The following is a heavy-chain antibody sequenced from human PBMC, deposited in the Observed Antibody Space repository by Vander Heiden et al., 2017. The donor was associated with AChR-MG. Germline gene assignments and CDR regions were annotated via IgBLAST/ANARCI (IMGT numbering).Heavy chain of an antibody. CDR1: GYSFTSYW. J-gene: IGHJ4*02. CDR2: IYPGDSDT. Sequence: EVQLVQSGAEVKKPGESLQISCKGSGYSFTSYWIGWVRQMPGKGLEWMGIIYPGDSDTRYSPFFQGQVTISADKSISTAYLQWSSLKASDTAMYYCARALGYYYDSSGYYFDYWGQGTLVTVSS. CDR3: ARALGYYYDSSGYYFDY. V-gene: IGHV5-51*03. D-gene: IGHD3-22*01.